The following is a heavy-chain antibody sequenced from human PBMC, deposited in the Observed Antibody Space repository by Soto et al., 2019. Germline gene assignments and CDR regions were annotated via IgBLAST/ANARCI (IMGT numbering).Heavy chain of an antibody. V-gene: IGHV1-8*01. Sequence: QVQLVQSGAEVKKPGASVKVSCKASGYTFSSHDINWVRQATGQGLVWMGWLNPHRGSTAYTHKFQGRVTMTWDASINTAELELSSLRSEDTAMYYYARVSSIAARRSFDSWGQGTLVSVSS. CDR3: ARVSSIAARRSFDS. J-gene: IGHJ4*02. D-gene: IGHD6-6*01. CDR1: GYTFSSHD. CDR2: LNPHRGST.